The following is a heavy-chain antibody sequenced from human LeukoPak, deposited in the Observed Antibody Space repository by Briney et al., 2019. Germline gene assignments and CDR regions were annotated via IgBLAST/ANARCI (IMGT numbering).Heavy chain of an antibody. CDR3: GSYGSGSLDY. J-gene: IGHJ4*02. D-gene: IGHD3-10*01. CDR1: GGSISSYY. V-gene: IGHV4-59*01. CDR2: IYYSGST. Sequence: SETLSLTCTVSGGSISSYYWSWIRQPPGKGLEWIGYIYYSGSTNYNPSLKSRVTISVDTSKNQFSLKLSSVTAADTAVYYCGSYGSGSLDYWGQGTLVTVSS.